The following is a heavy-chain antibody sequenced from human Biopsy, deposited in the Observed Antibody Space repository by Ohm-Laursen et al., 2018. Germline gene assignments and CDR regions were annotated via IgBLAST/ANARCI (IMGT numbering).Heavy chain of an antibody. CDR2: IFYRGST. J-gene: IGHJ5*02. CDR3: ARDYDTGGYYYVS. Sequence: SETLSLTCTVSGGSISNNNYYWGWIRQPPGKGLEWIGSIFYRGSTHYKPSLKSRVNISVDTPKNQFSLKLNSVTAADTAVYYCARDYDTGGYYYVSWGQGTLVTVSS. V-gene: IGHV4-39*01. D-gene: IGHD3-22*01. CDR1: GGSISNNNYY.